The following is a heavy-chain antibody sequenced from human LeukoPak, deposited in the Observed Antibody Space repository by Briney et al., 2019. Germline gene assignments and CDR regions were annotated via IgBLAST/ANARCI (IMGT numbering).Heavy chain of an antibody. CDR3: AGVVTGYCSSTSCRRSYYYYYYMDV. D-gene: IGHD2-2*01. J-gene: IGHJ6*03. V-gene: IGHV3-30*03. CDR1: GFTFNNYG. CDR2: ISFHGSDY. Sequence: GGSLRLSCAASGFTFNNYGIHWVRQAPGKGLEWVAVISFHGSDYFYADSVKGRFTISRDNAKNSLYLQMNSLRAEDTAVYYCAGVVTGYCSSTSCRRSYYYYYYMDVWGKGTTVTVSS.